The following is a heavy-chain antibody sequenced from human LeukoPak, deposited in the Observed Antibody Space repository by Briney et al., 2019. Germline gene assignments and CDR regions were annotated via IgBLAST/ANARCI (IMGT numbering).Heavy chain of an antibody. CDR3: ARDGAPPGLYFDL. V-gene: IGHV3-7*01. Sequence: GGSLTLSCAVSGFTFSSYWMNWVRQAPGKGLEWVASIRMDGVEKTYVDSVKGRFTISRDNTYNSLYLQMSSLRVEDTAVYFCARDGAPPGLYFDLWGRGTLVTVFS. D-gene: IGHD6-13*01. CDR2: IRMDGVEK. CDR1: GFTFSSYW. J-gene: IGHJ4*01.